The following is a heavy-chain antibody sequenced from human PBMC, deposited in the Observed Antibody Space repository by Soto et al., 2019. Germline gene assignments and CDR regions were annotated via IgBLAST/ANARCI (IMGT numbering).Heavy chain of an antibody. Sequence: SETLSLTCTVSGGSISSGGYYWSWIRQHPGKGLEWIGYIYHSGTTYYNPSLKSRVTISVDTSKNQFSLKLSSVTAADTAVYYCARAGLGYCISTSCFAAGNYYYYGMDVWGQGTTVT. CDR1: GGSISSGGYY. V-gene: IGHV4-30-4*08. J-gene: IGHJ6*02. CDR3: ARAGLGYCISTSCFAAGNYYYYGMDV. D-gene: IGHD2-2*01. CDR2: IYHSGTT.